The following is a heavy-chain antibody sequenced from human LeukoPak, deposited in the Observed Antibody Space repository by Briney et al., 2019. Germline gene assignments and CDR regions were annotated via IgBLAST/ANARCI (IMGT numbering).Heavy chain of an antibody. CDR1: GYTFTSYA. D-gene: IGHD3-9*01. Sequence: TSVKVSCKASGYTFTSYAMHWVRQAPGHRLEGMGGINADNGNTKYSQKFPRRVTIIRDTSASTAYKELSSMRSEDTAVYYCAREGNDIWAGYYDNWFDPWGQGTLVTVSS. J-gene: IGHJ5*02. V-gene: IGHV1-3*01. CDR2: INADNGNT. CDR3: AREGNDIWAGYYDNWFDP.